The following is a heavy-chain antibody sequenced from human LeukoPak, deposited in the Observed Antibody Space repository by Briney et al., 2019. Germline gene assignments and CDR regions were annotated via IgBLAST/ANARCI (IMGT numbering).Heavy chain of an antibody. V-gene: IGHV3-23*01. J-gene: IGHJ6*02. D-gene: IGHD6-13*01. CDR2: ISGSGGST. Sequence: PGGSLRLSCAASGFTFSSYAMSWVRQAPGKGLEWVSAISGSGGSTYYADSVKGRFTISRDNAKNSLYLQMNSLRAEDTAVYYCARGGAAAAPGVPGMDVWGQGTTVTVSS. CDR1: GFTFSSYA. CDR3: ARGGAAAAPGVPGMDV.